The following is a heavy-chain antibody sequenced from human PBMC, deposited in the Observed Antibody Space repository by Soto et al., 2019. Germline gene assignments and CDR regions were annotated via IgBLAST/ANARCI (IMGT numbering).Heavy chain of an antibody. D-gene: IGHD2-2*01. V-gene: IGHV1-69*01. Sequence: QVQLVQSGAEVKKPGSSVKVSCKASGGTFSSYAISWVRQAPGQGLEWMGGIIPIFGTANYAQKFQGRVTITADESTSTAYMELSSLRSEYTAVYYCARGREVPAAMYYYYGMDVWGQGTTVTVSS. CDR3: ARGREVPAAMYYYYGMDV. CDR1: GGTFSSYA. J-gene: IGHJ6*02. CDR2: IIPIFGTA.